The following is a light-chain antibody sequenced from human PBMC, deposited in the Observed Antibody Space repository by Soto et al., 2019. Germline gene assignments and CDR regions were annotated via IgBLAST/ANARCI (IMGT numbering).Light chain of an antibody. CDR3: QQRTNWPRFT. J-gene: IGKJ3*01. CDR1: QNIDNY. Sequence: ETVLTQSPATLSLSPGERATLSCRASQNIDNYLAWYQQKPGKPPRLLIYDASNRATGVPARFSGSGSGTDFTLTISSLEPEDSAVYYCQQRTNWPRFTFGPGTKVEFK. CDR2: DAS. V-gene: IGKV3-11*01.